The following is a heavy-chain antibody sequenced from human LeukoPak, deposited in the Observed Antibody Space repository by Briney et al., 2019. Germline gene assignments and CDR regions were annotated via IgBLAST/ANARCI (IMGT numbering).Heavy chain of an antibody. CDR1: GFTFSSYA. CDR2: VTGSATHT. J-gene: IGHJ4*02. D-gene: IGHD4-17*01. V-gene: IGHV3-23*01. CDR3: AKDRDSYGDYVLGY. Sequence: PGGSLRLSCAASGFTFSSYAMSWVRQAPGKELEWVSAVTGSATHTQHADSVKGRFTISRDNSKNTLYLQMNSLRAEDTAVYYCAKDRDSYGDYVLGYCGQGTLVTVSS.